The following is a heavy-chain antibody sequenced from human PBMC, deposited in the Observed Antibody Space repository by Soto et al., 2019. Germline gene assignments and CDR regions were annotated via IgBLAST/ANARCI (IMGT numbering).Heavy chain of an antibody. CDR2: ISGSGGST. D-gene: IGHD2-2*01. V-gene: IGHV3-23*01. Sequence: GGSLRLSCAASGFTFSSYAMSWVRQAPGKGLEWVSAISGSGGSTYYADSVKGRFTISRDDSKNTLYLQMNSLRAEDTAVYYCAKDDPVGGSIVVVPAARAALDYWGQGTLVTVSS. CDR1: GFTFSSYA. J-gene: IGHJ4*02. CDR3: AKDDPVGGSIVVVPAARAALDY.